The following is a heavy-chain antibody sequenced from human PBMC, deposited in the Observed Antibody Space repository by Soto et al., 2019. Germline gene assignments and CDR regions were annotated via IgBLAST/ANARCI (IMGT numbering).Heavy chain of an antibody. V-gene: IGHV1-46*01. CDR1: GYTFTSNQ. CDR2: INPSGGRT. D-gene: IGHD3-3*01. J-gene: IGHJ6*02. CDR3: ARDGPPTTTGVCQVYTMDV. Sequence: QMQLVQSGAEVKKPGASVKVSCQASGYTFTSNQMHWVRQAPGQVLEWMGMINPSGGRTTYAQRFQGRVLMTRETSTSTIYMELSSLRSEDTAMYYCARDGPPTTTGVCQVYTMDVWGQGTKVTVS.